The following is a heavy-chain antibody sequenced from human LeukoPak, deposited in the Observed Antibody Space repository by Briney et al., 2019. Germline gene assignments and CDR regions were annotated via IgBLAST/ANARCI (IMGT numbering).Heavy chain of an antibody. Sequence: PGGSLRLSCEASGFTFSHSWMSWVRQAPGKGLEWVANIKQDGSEKYYVHSVEGRFTISRDNAKNSLSLQMNSLRGEDTAVYYCVRSLGSSSADSWGQGTLVTVSS. CDR2: IKQDGSEK. D-gene: IGHD6-6*01. J-gene: IGHJ4*02. CDR3: VRSLGSSSADS. CDR1: GFTFSHSW. V-gene: IGHV3-7*01.